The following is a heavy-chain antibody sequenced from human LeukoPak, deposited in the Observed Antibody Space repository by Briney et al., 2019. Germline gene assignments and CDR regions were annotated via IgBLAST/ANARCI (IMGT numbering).Heavy chain of an antibody. CDR1: GFTFSSYD. V-gene: IGHV3-13*01. CDR2: IGTAGDT. D-gene: IGHD3-16*01. Sequence: GGSLRLSCAASGFTFSSYDMPWVRQATGKGLEWVSAIGTAGDTYYPGSVKGRFTISRENAKNSLYLQMNSLRAGDTAVYYCARDVSPRGGEYYYYGMDVWGQGTTVTVSS. CDR3: ARDVSPRGGEYYYYGMDV. J-gene: IGHJ6*02.